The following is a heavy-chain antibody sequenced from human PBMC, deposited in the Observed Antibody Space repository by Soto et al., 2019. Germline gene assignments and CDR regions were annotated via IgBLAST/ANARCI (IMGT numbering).Heavy chain of an antibody. CDR2: ISGSGGST. D-gene: IGHD6-13*01. V-gene: IGHV3-23*01. J-gene: IGHJ4*02. CDR3: EKEHTNSWYYFDY. Sequence: GGSLRLSCAASGFTFSNYAMTWVRQAPGKGLEWVSTISGSGGSTYYADSVKGRFTISRDNSKNTLYLQMNSLRAEDTAVYYCEKEHTNSWYYFDYWGQGTPVTVSS. CDR1: GFTFSNYA.